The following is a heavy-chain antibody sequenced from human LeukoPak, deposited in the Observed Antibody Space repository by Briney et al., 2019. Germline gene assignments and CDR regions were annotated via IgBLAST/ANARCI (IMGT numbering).Heavy chain of an antibody. V-gene: IGHV4-39*02. CDR1: GGSISSSSYY. D-gene: IGHD4-17*01. CDR2: IYYSGNT. CDR3: ARELDDYGDYCFDY. J-gene: IGHJ4*02. Sequence: PSETLSLTCTVSGGSISSSSYYWGWIRQPPGKGLEWIGNIYYSGNTYYNPSLKSRVTISVDTSNNQFSLKLSSVTAADTAVYYCARELDDYGDYCFDYWGQGTLVTVSS.